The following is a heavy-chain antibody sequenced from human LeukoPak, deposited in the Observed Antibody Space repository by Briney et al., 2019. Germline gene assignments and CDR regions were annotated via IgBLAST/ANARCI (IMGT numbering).Heavy chain of an antibody. CDR1: GYTFTDYY. D-gene: IGHD6-13*01. J-gene: IGHJ3*02. Sequence: GASVKVSCKASGYTFTDYYMHWVRQAPGQGLEWMGWISAYNGNTNYAQKLQGRVTMTTDTSTSTAYMELRSLRSDDTAVYYCASRQQLQEGDAFDIWGQGTMVTVSS. V-gene: IGHV1-18*04. CDR3: ASRQQLQEGDAFDI. CDR2: ISAYNGNT.